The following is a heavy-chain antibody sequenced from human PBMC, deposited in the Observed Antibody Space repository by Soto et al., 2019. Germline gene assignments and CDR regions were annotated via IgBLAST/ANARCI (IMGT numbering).Heavy chain of an antibody. CDR2: INPNSGGT. V-gene: IGHV1-2*02. CDR3: ARGGYYYDSSGYFFDY. J-gene: IGHJ4*02. Sequence: ASVKVSCKASGYTFTGYYMHWVRQAPGQGLEWMGWINPNSGGTNYAQKFQGRVTMTRDTSISTAYMELSRLRSDDTAVYYCARGGYYYDSSGYFFDYWGQGTLVTVSS. D-gene: IGHD3-22*01. CDR1: GYTFTGYY.